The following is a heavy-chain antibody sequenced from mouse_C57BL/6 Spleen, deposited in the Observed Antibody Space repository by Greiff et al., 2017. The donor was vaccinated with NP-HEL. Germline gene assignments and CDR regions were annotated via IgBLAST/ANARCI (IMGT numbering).Heavy chain of an antibody. Sequence: EVQLQQSGPGLVKPSQSLSLTCSVTGYSITSGYYWNWIRQFPGNKLEWMGYISYDGSNNYNPSLKNRISITRETSKNRFFLRWNSVTTEDTATYYCARDRPDYYAMDYWGQGTSVTVSS. CDR2: ISYDGSN. J-gene: IGHJ4*01. V-gene: IGHV3-6*01. CDR3: ARDRPDYYAMDY. CDR1: GYSITSGYY.